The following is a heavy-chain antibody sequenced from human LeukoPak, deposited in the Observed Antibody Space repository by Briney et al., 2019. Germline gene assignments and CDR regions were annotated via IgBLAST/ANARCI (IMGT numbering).Heavy chain of an antibody. V-gene: IGHV3-23*01. CDR3: AKGSSSSRPYYFDY. J-gene: IGHJ4*02. CDR1: GFTFSTYA. CDR2: ITGGGADT. Sequence: PGGSLRLSCTASGFTFSTYAVSWVRQAPGMGLEWFSAITGGGADTYYADTVKGRFTISRDNSKNTLYLQMNSLRVEDTAVYYCAKGSSSSRPYYFDYWGQGAPVTVSS. D-gene: IGHD6-6*01.